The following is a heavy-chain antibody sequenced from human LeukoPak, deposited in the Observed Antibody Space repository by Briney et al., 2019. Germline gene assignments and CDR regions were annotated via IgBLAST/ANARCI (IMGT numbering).Heavy chain of an antibody. J-gene: IGHJ4*02. D-gene: IGHD6-19*01. CDR1: GFTFSSYA. CDR3: ARVDSGWYLHYFDY. V-gene: IGHV3-23*01. CDR2: ISGSGGST. Sequence: PGGSLRLSCAASGFTFSSYAMSWVRQAPGKGLEWVSAISGSGGSTYYADSVKGRFTISRDNAKNSLYLQMNSLRAEDTAVYYCARVDSGWYLHYFDYWGQGTLVTVSS.